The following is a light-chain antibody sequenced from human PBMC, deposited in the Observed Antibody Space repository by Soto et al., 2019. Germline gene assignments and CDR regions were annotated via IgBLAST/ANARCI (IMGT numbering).Light chain of an antibody. CDR2: HDR. CDR1: KLGDKY. CDR3: QAWDSSTAV. V-gene: IGLV3-1*01. J-gene: IGLJ2*01. Sequence: SYELTQPPSVSVSPGQTATITCSGDKLGDKYACWYQQKPGQSPVVVIYHDRKRPSGIPERFSGSNSGNTATLTISGTQAMDEADYYCQAWDSSTAVFGGGTKLTVL.